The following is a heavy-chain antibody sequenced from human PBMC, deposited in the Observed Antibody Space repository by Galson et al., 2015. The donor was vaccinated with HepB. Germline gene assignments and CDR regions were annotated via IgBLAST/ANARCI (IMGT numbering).Heavy chain of an antibody. V-gene: IGHV3-23*01. CDR2: IVGSGGSGST. D-gene: IGHD3-10*01. CDR3: AKDYYGSGSVNFFDP. J-gene: IGHJ5*02. CDR1: GFTFSSYA. Sequence: SLRLSCAASGFTFSSYAMSWVRQAPGKGLDWVSSIVGSGGSGSTYYADSVKGRFTISRDNSKNTLYLEMNSLRAEDTAVYYCAKDYYGSGSVNFFDPWGQGTLVTVSS.